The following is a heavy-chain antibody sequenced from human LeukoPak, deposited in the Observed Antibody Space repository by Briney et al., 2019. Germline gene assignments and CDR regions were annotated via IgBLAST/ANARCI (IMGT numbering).Heavy chain of an antibody. V-gene: IGHV4-39*01. J-gene: IGHJ3*02. D-gene: IGHD1-20*01. CDR2: IYYSGRT. CDR3: QAGRITGDAFDI. CDR1: GGSISSSSYY. Sequence: PSETLSLTCTVSGGSISSSSYYWGWIRQPPGKGLEWIGTIYYSGRTYYNPSLKSRVTISVDTSKNQFSLKLSSVTAADTAVYYCQAGRITGDAFDIWGQGTMVTVSS.